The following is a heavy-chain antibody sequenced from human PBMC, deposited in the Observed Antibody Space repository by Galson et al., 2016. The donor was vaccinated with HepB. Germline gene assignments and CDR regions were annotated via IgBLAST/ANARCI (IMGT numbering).Heavy chain of an antibody. Sequence: SLRLSCAASGFTFSNYAMQWVRQAPGKGLEWVALISNDGTNKHLADSVRGRFTISRDNSENTLYVQMNSLRIEATAVYFCARNYESGGYLSAFDYYGVDVWGPGTTVTVSS. V-gene: IGHV3-30*04. CDR1: GFTFSNYA. D-gene: IGHD3-22*01. J-gene: IGHJ6*02. CDR2: ISNDGTNK. CDR3: ARNYESGGYLSAFDYYGVDV.